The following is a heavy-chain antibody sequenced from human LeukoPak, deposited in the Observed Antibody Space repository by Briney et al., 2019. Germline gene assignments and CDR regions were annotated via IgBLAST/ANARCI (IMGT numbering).Heavy chain of an antibody. V-gene: IGHV1-18*01. CDR2: INTYNGNT. J-gene: IGHJ4*02. D-gene: IGHD3-22*01. CDR3: ARHSSHSHFDY. Sequence: ASVKVSFKASGYTFTSYAFSWVRQAPGQGLEWMGWINTYNGNTDYAQKLQGRVTMTTDTSTSTAYMELRSLRSDDTAVYYCARHSSHSHFDYWGQGTLVTVSS. CDR1: GYTFTSYA.